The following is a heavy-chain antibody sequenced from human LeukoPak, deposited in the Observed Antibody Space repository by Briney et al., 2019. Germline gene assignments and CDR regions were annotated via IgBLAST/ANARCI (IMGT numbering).Heavy chain of an antibody. V-gene: IGHV1-18*01. D-gene: IGHD4-11*01. Sequence: ASVKVSCKASGYTFTSYGISWVRQAPGQGLEWMGWISAYNGNTNYAQKFQGRVTITRNTSISTAYMELSSLRSEDTAVYYCARGPTRDYYYYYMDVWGKGTTVTVSS. CDR2: ISAYNGNT. CDR1: GYTFTSYG. CDR3: ARGPTRDYYYYYMDV. J-gene: IGHJ6*03.